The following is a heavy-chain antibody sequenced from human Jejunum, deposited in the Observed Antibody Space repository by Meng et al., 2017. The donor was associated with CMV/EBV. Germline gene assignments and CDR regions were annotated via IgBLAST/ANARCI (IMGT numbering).Heavy chain of an antibody. CDR3: VRDPVVSGLDV. J-gene: IGHJ6*02. V-gene: IGHV3-69-1*01. D-gene: IGHD5/OR15-5a*01. Sequence: SCTAFGLSLSIHRMGWVRQAPGKGLEWVAYIGTGSTKYYADSLAGRFTVSRDDAKNSLYLQMNSLRGEDTAVYFCVRDPVVSGLDVWGQGTTVTVSS. CDR1: GLSLSIHR. CDR2: IGTGSTK.